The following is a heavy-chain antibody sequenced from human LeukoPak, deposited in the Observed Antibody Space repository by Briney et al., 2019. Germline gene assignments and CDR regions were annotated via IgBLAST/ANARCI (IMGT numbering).Heavy chain of an antibody. Sequence: GGSLRLSCAASGFTFSGSAMHWVRQASGKGLEWVGRIRSKANSYATAYAASVKGRFTISRDDSKNTAYLQMNSLKTEDTAVYYCTSPYYYDSSGYYGAHFDYWGQGTLVTVSS. CDR3: TSPYYYDSSGYYGAHFDY. CDR2: IRSKANSYAT. CDR1: GFTFSGSA. V-gene: IGHV3-73*01. J-gene: IGHJ4*02. D-gene: IGHD3-22*01.